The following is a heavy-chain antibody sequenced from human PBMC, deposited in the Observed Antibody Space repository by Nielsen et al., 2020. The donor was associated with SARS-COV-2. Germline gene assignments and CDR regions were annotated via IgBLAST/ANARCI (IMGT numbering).Heavy chain of an antibody. CDR2: INTSTGKP. Sequence: ASVKVSCKASGYRFTRYALNWVRQAPGQGLEWMGWINTSTGKPTYAQGFTGRFVFSLDTSVSTAYLQISSLKAEDTAVYYCARDWVIWFGEVDSPTYENWFDPWGQGTLVTVSS. CDR3: ARDWVIWFGEVDSPTYENWFDP. D-gene: IGHD3-10*01. J-gene: IGHJ5*02. CDR1: GYRFTRYA. V-gene: IGHV7-4-1*02.